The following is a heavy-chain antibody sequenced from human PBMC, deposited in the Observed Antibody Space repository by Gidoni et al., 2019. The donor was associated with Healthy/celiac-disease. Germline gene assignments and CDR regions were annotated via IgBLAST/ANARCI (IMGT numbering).Heavy chain of an antibody. Sequence: VQLVECGGGVVQPGRSLRLSCAASGFTFSSYCMHWVRQAPGKGLEWVAVISYDGSNKYYADSVKGRVTISRDNSKNTLYLQMNSLRAEDTAVYYCAKDLLYYYDSNDAFDIWGQGTMVTVSS. D-gene: IGHD3-22*01. CDR2: ISYDGSNK. CDR1: GFTFSSYC. V-gene: IGHV3-30*18. J-gene: IGHJ3*02. CDR3: AKDLLYYYDSNDAFDI.